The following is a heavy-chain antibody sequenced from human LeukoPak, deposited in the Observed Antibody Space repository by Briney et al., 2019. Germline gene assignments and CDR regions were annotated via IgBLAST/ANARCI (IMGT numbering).Heavy chain of an antibody. CDR1: GYTFTSYY. CDR3: ARVPTLTSDYGDYVLDY. CDR2: INPSGGST. Sequence: ASVTVSCTASGYTFTSYYMHWVRQAPGQGLEWMGIINPSGGSTSYAQKFQGRVTMTRDTSTSTVYMELSSLRSEDTAVYYCARVPTLTSDYGDYVLDYWGQGTLVTVSS. D-gene: IGHD4-17*01. J-gene: IGHJ4*02. V-gene: IGHV1-46*01.